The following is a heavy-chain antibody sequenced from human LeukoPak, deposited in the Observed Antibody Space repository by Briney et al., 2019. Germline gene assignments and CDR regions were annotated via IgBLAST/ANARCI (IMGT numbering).Heavy chain of an antibody. J-gene: IGHJ4*02. V-gene: IGHV3-23*01. Sequence: PGGSLRLSCAASGLTFSSYAMSWVRQAPGKGLEWVSAISGSGGSTYYADSVKGRFTISGDNSKNTLYLQMNSLRAEDTAVYYCAKTLSVRYYYDSSGDFDYWGQGTLVTVSS. CDR1: GLTFSSYA. D-gene: IGHD3-22*01. CDR2: ISGSGGST. CDR3: AKTLSVRYYYDSSGDFDY.